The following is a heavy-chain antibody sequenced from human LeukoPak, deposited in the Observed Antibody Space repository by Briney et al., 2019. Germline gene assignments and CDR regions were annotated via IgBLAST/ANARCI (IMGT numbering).Heavy chain of an antibody. Sequence: GGSLRLSCAASGFTFSNYGMHWVRQAPGKGLEWVAVIWSDGSNKKYADSVKGRFTISRDNSRTTLYLQMNSLRAEDTAVYYCATDRGGAPFDIRGQGTMVTVSS. CDR2: IWSDGSNK. CDR3: ATDRGGAPFDI. CDR1: GFTFSNYG. V-gene: IGHV3-33*01. J-gene: IGHJ3*02.